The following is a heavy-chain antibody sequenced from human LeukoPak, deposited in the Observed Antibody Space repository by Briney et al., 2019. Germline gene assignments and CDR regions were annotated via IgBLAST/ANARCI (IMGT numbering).Heavy chain of an antibody. J-gene: IGHJ4*02. Sequence: ASVKVSCKVSGYTLTELSMHWVRQAPGKGLEWMGGFDPEDGETIYAQKFQGRVTITADESTSTAYMELNSLTSEDTAVYYCARGGTFYYGSGSSEFDYWGQGTLITVSS. D-gene: IGHD3-10*01. CDR1: GYTLTELS. CDR2: FDPEDGET. V-gene: IGHV1-24*01. CDR3: ARGGTFYYGSGSSEFDY.